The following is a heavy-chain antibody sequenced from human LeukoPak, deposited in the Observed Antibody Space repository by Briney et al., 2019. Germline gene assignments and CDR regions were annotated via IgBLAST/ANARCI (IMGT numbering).Heavy chain of an antibody. CDR2: IFSNDEK. D-gene: IGHD3-10*01. J-gene: IGHJ3*02. V-gene: IGHV2-26*01. CDR1: GFSLSNARMG. Sequence: SGPTLVNPTETLTLTCTVSGFSLSNARMGVSWIRQPPGEALEWLAHIFSNDEKSYSTSLKSRLTISKDTSKSQVVLTMTNMDPVDTATYYCARILGLWFPDLAFDIWGQGTMVTVSS. CDR3: ARILGLWFPDLAFDI.